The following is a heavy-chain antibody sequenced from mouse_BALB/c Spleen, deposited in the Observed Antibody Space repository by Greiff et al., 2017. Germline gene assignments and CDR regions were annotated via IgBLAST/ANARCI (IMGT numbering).Heavy chain of an antibody. CDR1: GYTFTNYW. Sequence: VQLQQSGAELVRPGTSVKISCKASGYTFTNYWLGWVKQRPGHGLEWIGDIYPGGGYTNYNEKFKGKATLTADTSSSTAYMQLSSLTSEDSAVYFCARFITTASYYYAMDYWGQGTSVTVSS. D-gene: IGHD1-2*01. V-gene: IGHV1-63*02. CDR2: IYPGGGYT. J-gene: IGHJ4*01. CDR3: ARFITTASYYYAMDY.